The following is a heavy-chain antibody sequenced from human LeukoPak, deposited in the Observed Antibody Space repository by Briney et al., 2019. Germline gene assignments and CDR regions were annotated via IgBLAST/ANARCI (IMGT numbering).Heavy chain of an antibody. J-gene: IGHJ5*02. Sequence: GGSLRLSCAASGFTFSSYGMHWVRQAPGKGLEWVAVIWYDGSNKYYADSVKGRLTISRDNSKNTLYLQMNSLRTEDTAVYYCVRVSGFCTNGVCPSFDPWGQGTLVTVSS. D-gene: IGHD2-8*01. CDR2: IWYDGSNK. V-gene: IGHV3-33*01. CDR1: GFTFSSYG. CDR3: VRVSGFCTNGVCPSFDP.